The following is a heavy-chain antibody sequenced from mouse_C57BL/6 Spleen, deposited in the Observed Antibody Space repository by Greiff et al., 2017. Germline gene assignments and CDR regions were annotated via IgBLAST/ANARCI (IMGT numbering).Heavy chain of an antibody. CDR3: ASGFITTVVAEDAMDY. CDR1: GYTFTGYW. J-gene: IGHJ4*01. D-gene: IGHD1-1*01. CDR2: ILPGSGST. V-gene: IGHV1-9*01. Sequence: VKLQQSGAELMKPGASVKLSCKATGYTFTGYWIEWVKQRPGHGLEWIGEILPGSGSTNYNEKFKGKATFTADTSSNTAYMQLSSLTTEDSAIYYWASGFITTVVAEDAMDYWGQGTSVTVSS.